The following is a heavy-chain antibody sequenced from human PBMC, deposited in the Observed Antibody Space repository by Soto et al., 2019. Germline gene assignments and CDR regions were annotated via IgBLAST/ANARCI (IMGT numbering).Heavy chain of an antibody. D-gene: IGHD3-22*01. V-gene: IGHV1-46*01. CDR1: GYTFTSYY. CDR2: INPSGGST. Sequence: ASVKVSCKASGYTFTSYYMHWVRQAPGQGLEWMGIINPSGGSTGYAQKFQGRVTMTRDTSTSTVYMELSSLRSEDTAVYYCARLGYYDSSGYYYSSDYWGQGTLVTVSS. J-gene: IGHJ4*02. CDR3: ARLGYYDSSGYYYSSDY.